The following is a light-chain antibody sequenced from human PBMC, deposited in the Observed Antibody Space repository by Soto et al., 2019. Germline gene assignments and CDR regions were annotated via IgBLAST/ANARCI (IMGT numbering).Light chain of an antibody. CDR3: CAYAGSGTVV. CDR1: SNDVGRYNL. Sequence: QSALTQPASVSGSPEQSITISCTGTSNDVGRYNLVSWYQHHPGKAPKVMIYEATKRPSGVSNRFSGSKSGNTASPTISGLQTEDEADYYCCAYAGSGTVVFGGGTKLTVL. J-gene: IGLJ3*02. CDR2: EAT. V-gene: IGLV2-23*01.